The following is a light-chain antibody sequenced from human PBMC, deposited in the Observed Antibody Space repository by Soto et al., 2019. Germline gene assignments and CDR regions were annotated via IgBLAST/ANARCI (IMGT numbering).Light chain of an antibody. CDR1: QDIRTS. CDR3: QHYHDLPPFT. Sequence: DIQMTQSPSSLSASVGARVSITCQASQDIRTSLSWFQQKPGRAPKLLIYGASYLETGVPSRFRGSGSGTDFTFTISSLQAEDMATYYSQHYHDLPPFTFGPGTRVDVK. V-gene: IGKV1-33*01. CDR2: GAS. J-gene: IGKJ3*01.